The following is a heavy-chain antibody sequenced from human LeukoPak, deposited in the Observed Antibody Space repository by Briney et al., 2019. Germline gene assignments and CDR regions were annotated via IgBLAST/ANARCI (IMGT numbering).Heavy chain of an antibody. D-gene: IGHD3-22*01. CDR1: GGSFSGYY. J-gene: IGHJ4*02. CDR3: AREKAYYYDQ. Sequence: SETLSLTCAVYGGSFSGYYWSWIRQPPGKGLEWIGEINHSGSTDYNPSLKRRVTISVDTSKNQFSLKLSSVTAADTAVYYCAREKAYYYDQWGQGTLVTVSS. CDR2: INHSGST. V-gene: IGHV4-34*01.